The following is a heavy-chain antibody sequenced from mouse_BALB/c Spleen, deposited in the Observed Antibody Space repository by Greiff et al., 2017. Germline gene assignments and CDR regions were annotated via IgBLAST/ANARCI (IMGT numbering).Heavy chain of an antibody. CDR3: AREGYGSSYPFAY. D-gene: IGHD1-1*01. Sequence: EVMLVESGGGLVQPGGSRKLSCAASGFTFSDYGMAWVRQAPGKGPEWVAFISNLAYSIYYADTVTGRFTISRENAKNTLYLEMSSLRSEDTAMYYCAREGYGSSYPFAYWGQGTLVTVSA. CDR2: ISNLAYSI. J-gene: IGHJ3*01. CDR1: GFTFSDYG. V-gene: IGHV5-15*02.